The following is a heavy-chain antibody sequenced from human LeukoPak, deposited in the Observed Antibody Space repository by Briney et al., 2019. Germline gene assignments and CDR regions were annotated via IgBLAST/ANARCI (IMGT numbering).Heavy chain of an antibody. J-gene: IGHJ5*02. CDR1: GGTFSSYA. CDR2: IIPIFGTA. CDR3: ARDVYYVRMGGNWFDP. V-gene: IGHV1-69*01. D-gene: IGHD3-10*02. Sequence: SVKVSCKASGGTFSSYAISWVRQAPGEGLEWMGGIIPIFGTANYAQKFQGRVTITADESTSTAYMELSSLRSEDTAVYYCARDVYYVRMGGNWFDPWGQGTLVTVSS.